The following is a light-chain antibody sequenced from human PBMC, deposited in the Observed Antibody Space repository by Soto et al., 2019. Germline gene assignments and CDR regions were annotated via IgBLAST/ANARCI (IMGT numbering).Light chain of an antibody. Sequence: IQLTQSPSSLSASVGDRVTITCRASQGISSYLAWYQQKPGKAPKLLIYAASTLQSGVPSRFSGSGSGTDFTLTISCLQSEDFATYYCQQYYSYSEAFGQGTKVDIK. CDR1: QGISSY. J-gene: IGKJ1*01. V-gene: IGKV1-9*01. CDR3: QQYYSYSEA. CDR2: AAS.